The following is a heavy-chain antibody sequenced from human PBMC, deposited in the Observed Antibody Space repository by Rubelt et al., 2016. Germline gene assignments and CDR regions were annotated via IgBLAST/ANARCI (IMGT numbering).Heavy chain of an antibody. J-gene: IGHJ6*02. CDR2: IYSGGSP. V-gene: IGHV3-66*01. CDR3: ARGITMVRGVRNYYYYGMDV. CDR1: GFTVSSNY. Sequence: EVQLVESGGGLVQPGGSLRLSCAASGFTVSSNYMSWVRQAPGKGLEWVSVIYSGGSPYYADSVKGRFTISRDNSKNTLYRQMNSLRAEDTAVYYCARGITMVRGVRNYYYYGMDVWGQGTTVTVSS. D-gene: IGHD3-10*01.